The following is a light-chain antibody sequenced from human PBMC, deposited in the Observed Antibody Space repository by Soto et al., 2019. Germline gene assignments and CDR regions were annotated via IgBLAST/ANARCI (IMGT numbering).Light chain of an antibody. CDR2: GAS. CDR1: QSVSGH. Sequence: ERVMTQSPATLSVSPGERATLSCRASQSVSGHLAWYQQKPGQAPRLLIYGASTRATGIPDRFSGSGSGTDFTLTVSRLEPEDFAVYYCQQYNSSPRTFGQGTKVDIK. J-gene: IGKJ1*01. CDR3: QQYNSSPRT. V-gene: IGKV3D-15*01.